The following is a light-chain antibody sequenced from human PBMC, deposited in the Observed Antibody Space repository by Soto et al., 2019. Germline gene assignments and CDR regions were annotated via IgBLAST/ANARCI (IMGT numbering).Light chain of an antibody. J-gene: IGLJ1*01. CDR1: SSNIGAGYD. CDR3: QSYDSTLSARYV. Sequence: QSVLTQPPSVSGAPGQRVTISCTGSSSNIGAGYDVHWYRQRPGTAPKLLLFGNINRPSGVPDRFSGSKSGTSASLAITGLQAEDEGDYYCQSYDSTLSARYVFGTGTKLTVL. CDR2: GNI. V-gene: IGLV1-40*01.